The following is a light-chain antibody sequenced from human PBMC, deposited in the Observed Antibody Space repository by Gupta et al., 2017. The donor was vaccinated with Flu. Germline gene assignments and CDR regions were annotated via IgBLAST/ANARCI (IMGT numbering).Light chain of an antibody. CDR1: SSNIGSNA. Sequence: QSVLAQPPSASGTPGQRVTISCSGSSSNIGSNAVHWYQQVQGTAPKLLIYDNNHRPSGVPDRFSGSKSGTSASLAISGLQSEDEADYYCAAWDDSLNGHYVFGTGTKVTVL. J-gene: IGLJ1*01. V-gene: IGLV1-44*01. CDR2: DNN. CDR3: AAWDDSLNGHYV.